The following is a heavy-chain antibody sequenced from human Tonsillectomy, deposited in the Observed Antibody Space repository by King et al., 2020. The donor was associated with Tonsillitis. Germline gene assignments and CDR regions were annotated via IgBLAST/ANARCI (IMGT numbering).Heavy chain of an antibody. Sequence: QLVQSGAEVKKPGASVKVSCKASGYTFTSYGISWVRQAPGQGLEWMGWISAYNGNTNYAQKLQGRVTMTTDTSTSTAYMELRSLRSDATAVYYCARRGDYDFWSGYQYYFAYWGQGTLVTVSS. CDR1: GYTFTSYG. CDR3: ARRGDYDFWSGYQYYFAY. D-gene: IGHD3-3*01. V-gene: IGHV1-18*01. J-gene: IGHJ4*02. CDR2: ISAYNGNT.